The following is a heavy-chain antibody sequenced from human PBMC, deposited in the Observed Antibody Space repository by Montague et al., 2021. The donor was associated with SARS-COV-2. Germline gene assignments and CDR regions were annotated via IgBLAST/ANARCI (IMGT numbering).Heavy chain of an antibody. CDR1: GDSISADNW. Sequence: SETLSLTCVVSGDSISADNWWTWVRLPPGKGLEWVGEIYHTGSTKYKPSLKSRVSMSEDTSKNQFYLRLNSVTAADTAVYYCARGRRPVVVPGAGPAGRAFGIWGQGTLVTVSS. CDR3: ARGRRPVVVPGAGPAGRAFGI. D-gene: IGHD2-2*01. CDR2: IYHTGST. V-gene: IGHV4-4*02. J-gene: IGHJ4*02.